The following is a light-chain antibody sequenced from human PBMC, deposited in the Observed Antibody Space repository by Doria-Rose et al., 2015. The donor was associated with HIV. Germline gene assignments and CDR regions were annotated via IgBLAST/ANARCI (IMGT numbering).Light chain of an antibody. J-gene: IGKJ1*01. V-gene: IGKV1-39*01. Sequence: DIRMTQSPSSLSASIGDRVTITCRASQTVSTYLNWFQQEPGKAPKLPIYAASRLQSGVPSRFSGSGSGTDFTLTISGLQPGDFATYYCQQTYSSPPWTFGRGTKVEMK. CDR2: AAS. CDR1: QTVSTY. CDR3: QQTYSSPPWT.